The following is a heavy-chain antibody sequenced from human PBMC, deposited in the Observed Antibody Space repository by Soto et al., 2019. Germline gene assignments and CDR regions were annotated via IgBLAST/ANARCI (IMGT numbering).Heavy chain of an antibody. CDR2: IYYSWST. J-gene: IGHJ4*02. Sequence: SETLSLTCTVSGGSISSYYWSWIRQPPGKGLEWIGYIYYSWSTNYNPSLKSRVTISVHTSKNQFSLKLSSVTAADTAVYYCARRYGGTIDYWGQGTLVTVSS. D-gene: IGHD4-17*01. CDR3: ARRYGGTIDY. CDR1: GGSISSYY. V-gene: IGHV4-59*08.